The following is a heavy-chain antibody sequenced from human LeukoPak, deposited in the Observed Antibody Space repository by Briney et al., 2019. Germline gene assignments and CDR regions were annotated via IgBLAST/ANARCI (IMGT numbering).Heavy chain of an antibody. CDR1: GFSFSKAW. CDR3: AVGLGKTDTDY. J-gene: IGHJ4*02. CDR2: IKTKFQGGTT. V-gene: IGHV3-15*05. D-gene: IGHD1-14*01. Sequence: GRSLRLSFAAAGFSFSKAWINWVRQGPGKGLEWVAGIKTKFQGGTTDYASPVKGTFAISRDDSENRVYLQMNSLKSEDTAVYYCAVGLGKTDTDYWGQGTLVTVSS.